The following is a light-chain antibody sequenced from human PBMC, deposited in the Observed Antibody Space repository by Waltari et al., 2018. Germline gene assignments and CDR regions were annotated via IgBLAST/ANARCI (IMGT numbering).Light chain of an antibody. J-gene: IGKJ4*01. Sequence: AIRMTQSPSSLSASTGDRVTITCRASQGIRSYLAWYQQKPGKAPKLLIYAASTLQSGVPSRFSGSGSGTDFTLTISCLQSEDFATYDCQQYYSYPRLTFGGGTKVEIK. CDR1: QGIRSY. V-gene: IGKV1-8*01. CDR3: QQYYSYPRLT. CDR2: AAS.